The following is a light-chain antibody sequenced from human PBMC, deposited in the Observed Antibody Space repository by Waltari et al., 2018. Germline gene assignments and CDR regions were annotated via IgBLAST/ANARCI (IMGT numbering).Light chain of an antibody. Sequence: QSALPQPASVSGSPGQSIPISCTRTRSDIGTYHYLSWYQQYPDKAPKLMIYDVNKRPSGVSDRFSGSKSGNTASLTISGLQAEDEADYYCCSYTRSSTYVFGTGTQVTVL. J-gene: IGLJ1*01. V-gene: IGLV2-14*01. CDR2: DVN. CDR1: RSDIGTYHY. CDR3: CSYTRSSTYV.